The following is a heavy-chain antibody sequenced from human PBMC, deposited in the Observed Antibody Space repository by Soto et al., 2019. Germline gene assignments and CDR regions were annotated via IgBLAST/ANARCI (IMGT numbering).Heavy chain of an antibody. CDR2: ISWDGGST. Sequence: GGSLRLSCAASGFTFDDYTMHWVRQAPGKGLEWVSLISWDGGSTYYADSVKGRFTISRDNSKNSLYLQMNSLRTEDTALYYCAKDSQRASYASQTYYYYGMDVWGQGTTVTVSS. CDR1: GFTFDDYT. J-gene: IGHJ6*02. D-gene: IGHD2-2*01. CDR3: AKDSQRASYASQTYYYYGMDV. V-gene: IGHV3-43*01.